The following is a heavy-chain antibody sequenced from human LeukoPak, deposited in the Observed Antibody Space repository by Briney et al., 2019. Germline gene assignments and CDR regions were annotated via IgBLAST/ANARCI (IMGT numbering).Heavy chain of an antibody. J-gene: IGHJ4*02. V-gene: IGHV3-23*01. CDR3: ANKARRVGATPFDY. CDR2: ISGSGGST. Sequence: GGSLRLSCAASGFTFSSYAMSWVRQAPGKGLEWVSAISGSGGSTYYADSVKGRFTISKDNSKNTLYLQMNSLRAEDTAVYYCANKARRVGATPFDYWGQGTLVTVSS. D-gene: IGHD1-26*01. CDR1: GFTFSSYA.